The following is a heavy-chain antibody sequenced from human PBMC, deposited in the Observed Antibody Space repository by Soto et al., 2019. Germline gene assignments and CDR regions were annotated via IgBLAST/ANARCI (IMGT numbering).Heavy chain of an antibody. Sequence: SVKVSCKASGGTFSNYAISWVRQAPGQGLEWMGGIIPIFGTANYAQKFQGRVTITAAESTSTAYKELSCLRSEDTAVYYCARERVAVAGTMYYYGIDVWGQGTTVTVSS. CDR1: GGTFSNYA. V-gene: IGHV1-69*13. D-gene: IGHD6-19*01. CDR3: ARERVAVAGTMYYYGIDV. CDR2: IIPIFGTA. J-gene: IGHJ6*01.